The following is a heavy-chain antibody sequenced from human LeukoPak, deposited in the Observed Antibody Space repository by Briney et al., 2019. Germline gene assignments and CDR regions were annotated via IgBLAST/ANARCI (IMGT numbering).Heavy chain of an antibody. J-gene: IGHJ3*02. D-gene: IGHD2/OR15-2a*01. CDR3: AKASMVIENEDQEDGFDI. CDR1: GFTFDDFG. Sequence: GGSLRLSCAASGFTFDDFGMSWVRQVPGKGLEWVAGISWNGDSREYAQSVKGRFTISKDSAKSSLYLQMNSLRVEDTALYHCAKASMVIENEDQEDGFDIRGQGTLVTVSS. V-gene: IGHV3-20*01. CDR2: ISWNGDSR.